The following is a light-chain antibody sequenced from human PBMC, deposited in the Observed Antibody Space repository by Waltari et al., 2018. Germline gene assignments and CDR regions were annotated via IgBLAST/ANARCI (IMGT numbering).Light chain of an antibody. CDR1: KLGSYS. CDR2: YDS. J-gene: IGLJ1*01. Sequence: SYVLTPPPSVSVAPGETARINCGGDKLGSYSVHWYQQKPRQAPVLVIFYDSDRPSGIPARFSGSNSGNTATLTITSVEAGDEARYYCQVWHPDIDPGVFGTGTEVTVL. CDR3: QVWHPDIDPGV. V-gene: IGLV3-21*04.